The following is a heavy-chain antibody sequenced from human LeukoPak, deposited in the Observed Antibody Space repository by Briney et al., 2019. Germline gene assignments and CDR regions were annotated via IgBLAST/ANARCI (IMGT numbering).Heavy chain of an antibody. CDR1: GFTFSSYG. Sequence: GGSLRLSCAASGFTFSSYGMHWVRQAPGKGLEWVAVIWYDGSNKYYADSVKGRFTISRDNSKNTLYLQMNSLRAEDTAVYYCARNYYDSSGYYHHDYWGQGTLVTVSS. V-gene: IGHV3-33*01. J-gene: IGHJ4*02. D-gene: IGHD3-22*01. CDR2: IWYDGSNK. CDR3: ARNYYDSSGYYHHDY.